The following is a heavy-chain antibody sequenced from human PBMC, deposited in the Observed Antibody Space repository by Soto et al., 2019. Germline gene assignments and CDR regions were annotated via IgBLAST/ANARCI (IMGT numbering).Heavy chain of an antibody. D-gene: IGHD2-2*01. CDR3: ARDGCSSTSCEDYYYYYMDV. V-gene: IGHV3-66*01. CDR1: GFTARSNY. CDR2: IYSGGST. Sequence: EVQLVESGGGLVQPGGSLSLSCEPPGFTARSNYRGWVRQVPGKGLEGVSVIYSGGSTYSADSVKGRFTISRDNSKNTLYLQMNSLRAEDTAVYYCARDGCSSTSCEDYYYYYMDVWGKGTTVTVSS. J-gene: IGHJ6*03.